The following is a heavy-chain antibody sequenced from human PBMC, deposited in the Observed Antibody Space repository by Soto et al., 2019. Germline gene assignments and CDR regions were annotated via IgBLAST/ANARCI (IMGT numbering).Heavy chain of an antibody. V-gene: IGHV3-23*01. J-gene: IGHJ4*02. CDR2: ISGSGDNT. CDR3: AKGRRRGGGSVFNY. Sequence: GGSLRLSCAASGFTFSAYAMSWVRQAPGKGLEWVSAISGSGDNTYYAQSVKGRFTFSRDNSKNTLYLQMNSLKAEDTAVYYCAKGRRRGGGSVFNYWGQGTLVTVYS. CDR1: GFTFSAYA. D-gene: IGHD2-15*01.